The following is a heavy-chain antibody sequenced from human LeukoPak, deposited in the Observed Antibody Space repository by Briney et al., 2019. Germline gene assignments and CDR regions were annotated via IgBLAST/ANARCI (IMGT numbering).Heavy chain of an antibody. J-gene: IGHJ4*02. Sequence: GGSLRLSCAASGFTFSTYSMNWVRQAPGKGLEWVSSISSGSDHIYYADSVKGRFTISRDNAKKSLYLQMDSLRAEDTAVFFCARNDYASSSGYDFWGQGTLVTVSS. V-gene: IGHV3-21*01. CDR3: ARNDYASSSGYDF. CDR1: GFTFSTYS. CDR2: ISSGSDHI. D-gene: IGHD6-6*01.